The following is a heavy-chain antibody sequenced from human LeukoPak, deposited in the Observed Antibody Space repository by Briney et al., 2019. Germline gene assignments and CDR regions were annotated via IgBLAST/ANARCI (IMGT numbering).Heavy chain of an antibody. CDR3: ARKDGLHRSCGLDY. CDR2: IYISGST. V-gene: IGHV4-4*07. Sequence: PSETLSLTCTVSGGSIGSYYWSWVRQPAAKGLEWIGRIYISGSTNYNPSLKSRVTMSVDTSKNQFSLNLSSVTAADTAVYYCARKDGLHRSCGLDYWGQGSLVTVSS. J-gene: IGHJ4*02. CDR1: GGSIGSYY. D-gene: IGHD5-24*01.